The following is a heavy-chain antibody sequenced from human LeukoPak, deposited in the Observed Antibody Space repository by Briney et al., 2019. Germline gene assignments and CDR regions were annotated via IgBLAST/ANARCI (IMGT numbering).Heavy chain of an antibody. Sequence: ASVKVSCTASGYTFTTYGISWVRQAPGQGLEWMGWISAYNGNTNYAQKLQGRVTMTTDTSTSTAYMELRNLRSDDTAVYYCARPDGSGSYYRPHYYYYGMDVWGQGTTVTVSS. D-gene: IGHD3-10*01. J-gene: IGHJ6*02. V-gene: IGHV1-18*04. CDR3: ARPDGSGSYYRPHYYYYGMDV. CDR1: GYTFTTYG. CDR2: ISAYNGNT.